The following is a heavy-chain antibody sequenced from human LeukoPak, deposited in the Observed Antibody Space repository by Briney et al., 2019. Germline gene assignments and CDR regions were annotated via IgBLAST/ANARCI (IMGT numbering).Heavy chain of an antibody. CDR3: ARGPRYFDWGDAFDI. D-gene: IGHD3-9*01. Sequence: GASVKVSCKASGGTFSSYAISWVRQAPGQGLEWMGGIIPIFGTANYAQKFQGRVTITTDESTSTAYMELSSLRSEDTAVYYCARGPRYFDWGDAFDIWGQGTMVTVSS. CDR2: IIPIFGTA. V-gene: IGHV1-69*05. CDR1: GGTFSSYA. J-gene: IGHJ3*02.